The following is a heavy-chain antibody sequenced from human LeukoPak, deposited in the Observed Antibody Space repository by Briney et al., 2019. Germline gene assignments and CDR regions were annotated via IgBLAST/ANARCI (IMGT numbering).Heavy chain of an antibody. CDR1: GFAFSSSE. CDR3: ARGRGGSPYYFDY. V-gene: IGHV3-48*03. Sequence: GGSLRLSCTASGFAFSSSEMNWVRQAPGKGLEWVSYISSLGTKIYYADSVKGRFTISRDNSKNTLYLQMNSLRAEDTAVYYCARGRGGSPYYFDYWGQGTLVTVSS. D-gene: IGHD1-26*01. J-gene: IGHJ4*02. CDR2: ISSLGTKI.